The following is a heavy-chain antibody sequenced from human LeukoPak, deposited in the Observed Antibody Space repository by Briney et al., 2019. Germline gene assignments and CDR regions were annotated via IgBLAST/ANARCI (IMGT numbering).Heavy chain of an antibody. J-gene: IGHJ4*02. CDR1: GSFISSYY. D-gene: IGHD4-11*01. V-gene: IGHV4-59*08. Sequence: SETLSLTCTVSGSFISSYYWSWIRQPPGKGLEWIGYIYYSGSTNYNPSLKSRVTISVDTSKNQFSLKLSSVTAADTAVYYCARTTVTTSFDYWGQGTLVTVSS. CDR3: ARTTVTTSFDY. CDR2: IYYSGST.